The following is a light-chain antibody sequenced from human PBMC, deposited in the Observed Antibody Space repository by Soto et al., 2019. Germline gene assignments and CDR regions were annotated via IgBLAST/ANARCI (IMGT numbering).Light chain of an antibody. V-gene: IGLV1-40*01. CDR3: QSFDSSLSVV. CDR1: SSNIGAGYD. CDR2: GNN. J-gene: IGLJ2*01. Sequence: QPVLTQPPSVSGAPGQRVTISCTGSSSNIGAGYDVHWYQHLPGTAPKLLIYGNNNRPSGVPDRVSGSKSGTSASLAITGLQAEDETHYYCQSFDSSLSVVFGGGTKVTVL.